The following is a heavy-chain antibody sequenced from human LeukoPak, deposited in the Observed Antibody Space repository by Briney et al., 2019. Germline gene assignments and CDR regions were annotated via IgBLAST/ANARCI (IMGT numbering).Heavy chain of an antibody. CDR1: GFTFSSYS. Sequence: GGSLRLSCAASGFTFSSYSMNWVRQAPGKGLEWVSFISSTSNYINYADSVKGRFTISRDNAKNSLYLQMNSLGAEDTALYYCARDHPGYSGYVQDYWGQGAPITVSS. CDR2: ISSTSNYI. D-gene: IGHD5-12*01. J-gene: IGHJ4*02. V-gene: IGHV3-21*01. CDR3: ARDHPGYSGYVQDY.